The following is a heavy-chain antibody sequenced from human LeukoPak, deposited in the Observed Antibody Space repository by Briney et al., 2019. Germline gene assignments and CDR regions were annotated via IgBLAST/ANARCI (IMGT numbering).Heavy chain of an antibody. V-gene: IGHV3-74*01. Sequence: GGSLRLSRAASGFTFSSYWMHWVRQAPGKGLEWVSRIKSDETSTTYADSVKGRFTISRDNAKNTLYLQMNSLRAEDAAVYYCARATGATYNFDYWGQGTPVTVSS. CDR1: GFTFSSYW. J-gene: IGHJ4*02. D-gene: IGHD1-1*01. CDR3: ARATGATYNFDY. CDR2: IKSDETST.